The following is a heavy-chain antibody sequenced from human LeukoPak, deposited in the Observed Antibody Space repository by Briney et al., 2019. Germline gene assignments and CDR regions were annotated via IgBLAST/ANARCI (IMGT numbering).Heavy chain of an antibody. Sequence: KTSETLSLTCTVSGGSISNSNYFWGWIRQPPGKGLEWIGSIYYSGTTYYNPSLKSPVTISVDTSKNQFSLKVSSLTAADTAVYYCARLSASDYNKDYWGQGTLVTVSS. D-gene: IGHD4-11*01. J-gene: IGHJ4*02. CDR2: IYYSGTT. CDR1: GGSISNSNYF. V-gene: IGHV4-39*01. CDR3: ARLSASDYNKDY.